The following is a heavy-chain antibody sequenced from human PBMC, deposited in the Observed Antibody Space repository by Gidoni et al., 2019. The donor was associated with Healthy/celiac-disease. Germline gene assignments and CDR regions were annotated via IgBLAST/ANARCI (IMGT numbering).Heavy chain of an antibody. CDR1: GGSISSYY. V-gene: IGHV4-59*01. Sequence: QVQLQESGPGLVKPSETLSLTCIVSGGSISSYYWSWIRQPPGKGLEWIGYIYYSGSTNYNPSLKSRVTISVDTSKNQFSLKLNSVTAADTAVYYCARDRSPHGFDYWGQGTLVTVSS. CDR2: IYYSGST. CDR3: ARDRSPHGFDY. D-gene: IGHD3-16*02. J-gene: IGHJ4*02.